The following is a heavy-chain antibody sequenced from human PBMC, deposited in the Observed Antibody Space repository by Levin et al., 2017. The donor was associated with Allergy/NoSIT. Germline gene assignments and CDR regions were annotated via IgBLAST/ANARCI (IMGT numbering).Heavy chain of an antibody. V-gene: IGHV1-69*13. CDR1: GGTFSSYA. CDR2: IIPIFGTA. J-gene: IGHJ6*02. Sequence: SVKVSCKASGGTFSSYAISWVRQAPGQGLEWMGGIIPIFGTANYAQKFQGRVTITADESTSTAYMELSSLRSEDTAVYYCARVNPGWFGELLPFLDYGMDVWGQGTTVTVSS. CDR3: ARVNPGWFGELLPFLDYGMDV. D-gene: IGHD3-10*01.